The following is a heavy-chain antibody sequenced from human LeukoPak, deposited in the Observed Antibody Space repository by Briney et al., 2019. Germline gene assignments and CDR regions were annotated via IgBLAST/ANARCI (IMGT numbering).Heavy chain of an antibody. J-gene: IGHJ4*02. V-gene: IGHV1-69*13. CDR3: ASSRDGYNIFDY. Sequence: SVKVSCKASGGTFSSYAISWVRQAPGRGLEWMGGIIPIFGTANYAQKFQGRVTITADESTSTAYMELSSLRSEDTAVYYCASSRDGYNIFDYWGQGTLVTVSS. D-gene: IGHD5-24*01. CDR1: GGTFSSYA. CDR2: IIPIFGTA.